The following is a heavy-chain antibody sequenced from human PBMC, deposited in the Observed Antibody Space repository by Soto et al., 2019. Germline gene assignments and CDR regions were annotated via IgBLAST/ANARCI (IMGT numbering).Heavy chain of an antibody. CDR1: GFSLSTSGVG. V-gene: IGHV2-5*02. CDR3: AHSPTIYSSSSFDY. Sequence: QITLKESGPTLVKPTQTLTLTCTFSGFSLSTSGVGVGWIRQPPGKALEWLALIYWDDDKRYSPSLKSRLTIPKDTSKNQVVLTMTNMDPVDTATYYCAHSPTIYSSSSFDYWGQGTLVTVSS. J-gene: IGHJ4*02. CDR2: IYWDDDK. D-gene: IGHD6-6*01.